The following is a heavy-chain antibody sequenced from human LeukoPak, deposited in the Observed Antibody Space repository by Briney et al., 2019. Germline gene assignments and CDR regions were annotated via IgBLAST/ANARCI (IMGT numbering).Heavy chain of an antibody. CDR1: GFTFSDYY. D-gene: IGHD2-2*01. J-gene: IGHJ5*02. Sequence: GGSLRLSCAASGFTFSDYYMTWIRQAPGKGLEWVSYISSSGSTTHYADSVKGRFTISRDNARNSLYVQMNNLRAEDTAVYYCARPPMIVVVPAAIQPFDPWGQGTLVTVSS. CDR2: ISSSGSTT. CDR3: ARPPMIVVVPAAIQPFDP. V-gene: IGHV3-11*01.